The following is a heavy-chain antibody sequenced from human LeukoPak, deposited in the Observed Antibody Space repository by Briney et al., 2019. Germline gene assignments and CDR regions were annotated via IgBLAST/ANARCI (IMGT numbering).Heavy chain of an antibody. CDR3: ARGLGYCTSTTCLLPFDY. CDR2: IYSGGST. D-gene: IGHD2-2*01. CDR1: GFTVSTYY. Sequence: GGSLRLSCAASGFTVSTYYMTWVRQAPGKGLECFSVIYSGGSTYYADSVKGRFTVSRDNSKNTLYLQMNSLRVEDTAMYYCARGLGYCTSTTCLLPFDYWGQGTLVTVSS. V-gene: IGHV3-53*01. J-gene: IGHJ4*02.